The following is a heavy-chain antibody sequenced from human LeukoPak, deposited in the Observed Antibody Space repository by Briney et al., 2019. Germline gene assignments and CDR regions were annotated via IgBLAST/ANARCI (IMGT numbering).Heavy chain of an antibody. Sequence: GGSLRLSCAASGFTFSSYAMSWVRQAPGKGLEWVSAISGSGGSTYYADSVKGRFTISRDNSKNTLYLQMNSLRAEDTAVYYCAKVAYCGGDCQIRFPIYFDYWGQGTLVTVSS. CDR2: ISGSGGST. CDR3: AKVAYCGGDCQIRFPIYFDY. V-gene: IGHV3-23*01. CDR1: GFTFSSYA. D-gene: IGHD2-21*02. J-gene: IGHJ4*02.